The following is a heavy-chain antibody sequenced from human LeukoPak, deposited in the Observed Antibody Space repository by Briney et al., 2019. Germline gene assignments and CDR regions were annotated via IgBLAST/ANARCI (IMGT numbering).Heavy chain of an antibody. CDR2: IYSGGST. CDR1: GFTFSNYA. J-gene: IGHJ4*02. V-gene: IGHV3-NL1*01. CDR3: ARAGRSWYGEKGYYFDY. Sequence: PGRSLSLSCVASGFTFSNYAMHWVRQAPGKGLEWVSVIYSGGSTYYADSVKGRFTISRDNSKNTLYLQMNSLRAEDTAVYYCARAGRSWYGEKGYYFDYWGQGTLVTVSS. D-gene: IGHD6-13*01.